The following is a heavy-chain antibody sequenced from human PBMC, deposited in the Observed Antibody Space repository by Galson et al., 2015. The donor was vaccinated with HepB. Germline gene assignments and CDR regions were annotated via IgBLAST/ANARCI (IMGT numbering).Heavy chain of an antibody. J-gene: IGHJ6*02. V-gene: IGHV3-30*02. CDR3: AKEPGQQQLVRLLYYYYYGMDV. D-gene: IGHD6-13*01. Sequence: SLRLSCAASGFTFSSYGMHWVRQAPGKGLEWVAFIRYDGSNKYYADSVKGRFTISRDNSKNTLYLQMNSLRAEDTAVYYCAKEPGQQQLVRLLYYYYYGMDVWGQGTTVTVSS. CDR1: GFTFSSYG. CDR2: IRYDGSNK.